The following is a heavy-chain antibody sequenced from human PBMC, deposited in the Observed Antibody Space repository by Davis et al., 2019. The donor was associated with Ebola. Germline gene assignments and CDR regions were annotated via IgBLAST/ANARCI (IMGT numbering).Heavy chain of an antibody. Sequence: GESLKISCAASGFTFSDHYMDWVRQAPGKGLEWVANIKQDGSEKYYVDSVKGRFTISRDNAKNSLYLQMNSLRAEDTAVYYCARGVRGWWGQGTLVTVSS. CDR1: GFTFSDHY. V-gene: IGHV3-7*01. D-gene: IGHD3-10*01. J-gene: IGHJ4*02. CDR2: IKQDGSEK. CDR3: ARGVRGW.